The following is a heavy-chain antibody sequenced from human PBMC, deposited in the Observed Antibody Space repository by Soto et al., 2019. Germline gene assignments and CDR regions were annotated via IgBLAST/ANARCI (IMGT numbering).Heavy chain of an antibody. CDR1: GFTFSSYW. D-gene: IGHD3-22*01. CDR3: ARDYYDSSGYLNWFDP. V-gene: IGHV3-74*01. Sequence: GGSLRLSCAASGFTFSSYWMHWVRQAPGKGLVWASRINSDGRSTSYADSVKGRFTISRDNAKNTLYLQMNSLRAEDTAVYYCARDYYDSSGYLNWFDPWGLGTLVTVSS. CDR2: INSDGRST. J-gene: IGHJ5*02.